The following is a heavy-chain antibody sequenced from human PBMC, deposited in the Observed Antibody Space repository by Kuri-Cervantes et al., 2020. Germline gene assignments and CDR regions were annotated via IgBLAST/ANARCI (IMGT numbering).Heavy chain of an antibody. Sequence: ESLKISCAVYGGSFSGYYWSWIRQPPGKGLEWIGEINHSGSTNYNPSLKSRVTISVDTSKNQFSLKLSSVTAADTAVYYCARADHPLYYYGMDVWGQGTTVTVSS. CDR1: GGSFSGYY. D-gene: IGHD1-14*01. J-gene: IGHJ6*02. V-gene: IGHV4-34*01. CDR3: ARADHPLYYYGMDV. CDR2: INHSGST.